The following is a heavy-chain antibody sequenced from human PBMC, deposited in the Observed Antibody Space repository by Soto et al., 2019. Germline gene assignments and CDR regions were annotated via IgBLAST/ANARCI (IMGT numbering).Heavy chain of an antibody. CDR3: ASLPLYGSGSYIR. Sequence: ASVKVSCKASGYTFTKYDMHWVRQAPGQGLEWMGIINPSGDSTSYAQKFQGRVTMTRDTSASTVYMELSSLRSDDTAVYYCASLPLYGSGSYIRWGQGTLVTVSS. J-gene: IGHJ4*02. V-gene: IGHV1-46*01. CDR2: INPSGDST. D-gene: IGHD3-10*01. CDR1: GYTFTKYD.